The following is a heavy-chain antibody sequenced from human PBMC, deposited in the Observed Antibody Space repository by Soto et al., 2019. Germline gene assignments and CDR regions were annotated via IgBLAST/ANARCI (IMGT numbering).Heavy chain of an antibody. CDR1: GFTSSSYS. CDR3: ASRTSGYYYYGMDV. V-gene: IGHV3-21*01. CDR2: ISSSSTYI. Sequence: EVQLVESGGGLVKPGGSLRLSCAASGFTSSSYSMDWVRQAPGKGLEWVSSISSSSTYIHYADSVKGRFTISRDNAKNSRCLQMNSLSAEDTAVYYCASRTSGYYYYGMDVWGQGTTVTVSS. J-gene: IGHJ6*02.